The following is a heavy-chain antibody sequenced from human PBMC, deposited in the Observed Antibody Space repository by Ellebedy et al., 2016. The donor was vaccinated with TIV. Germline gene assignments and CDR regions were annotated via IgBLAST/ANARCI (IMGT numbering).Heavy chain of an antibody. Sequence: ASVKVSCKASGYTFTSYAISWVRQAPGQGLEWMGRIIPILGIANYAQKFQGRVTITADKSTSTAYMELSSLRSEDTAVYYCARDRWNILTGYSNDFWGQGTLVTVSS. D-gene: IGHD3-9*01. CDR2: IIPILGIA. J-gene: IGHJ4*02. CDR1: GYTFTSYA. CDR3: ARDRWNILTGYSNDF. V-gene: IGHV1-69*04.